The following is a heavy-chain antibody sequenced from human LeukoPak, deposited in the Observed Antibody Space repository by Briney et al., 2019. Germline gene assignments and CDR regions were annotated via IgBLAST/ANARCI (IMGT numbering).Heavy chain of an antibody. V-gene: IGHV3-30*01. CDR1: EFTFSHFA. D-gene: IGHD5-24*01. J-gene: IGHJ4*02. Sequence: GGSLRLSCAVSEFTFSHFAMHWVRQAPGKGLEWVAVVSSHGNDGYYADSVKGRFTISRDNSKNTLYLQIDSLRAEDTAIYYCTRDAYNSNDFDYWGQGTLVTVSS. CDR2: VSSHGNDG. CDR3: TRDAYNSNDFDY.